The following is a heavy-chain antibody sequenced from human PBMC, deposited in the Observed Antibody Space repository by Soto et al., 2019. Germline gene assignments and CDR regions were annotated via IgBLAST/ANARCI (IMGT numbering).Heavy chain of an antibody. CDR3: ARGYSGSWPHGLDI. J-gene: IGHJ3*02. Sequence: EEQLVESGGDLVQPGGSLRLSCAASGFTFSSYWIHWVRQAPGKGPVWVSSINSDGSSTSYADSVKGRFTISRDNAKNTLCLQMNSLRAEDTAVYYCARGYSGSWPHGLDIWGQGTTVTVSS. CDR1: GFTFSSYW. D-gene: IGHD6-13*01. CDR2: INSDGSST. V-gene: IGHV3-74*01.